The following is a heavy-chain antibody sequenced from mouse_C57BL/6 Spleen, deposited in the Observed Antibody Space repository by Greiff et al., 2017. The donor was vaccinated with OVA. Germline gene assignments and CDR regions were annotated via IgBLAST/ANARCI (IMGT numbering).Heavy chain of an antibody. CDR1: GYTFTDYN. CDR2: INPNNGGT. V-gene: IGHV1-18*01. J-gene: IGHJ4*01. CDR3: ARARVYYGSSYDYAMDY. Sequence: VHVKQSGPELVKPGASVKIPCKASGYTFTDYNMDWVKQSHGKSLEWIGDINPNNGGTIYNQKFKGKATLTVDKSSSTAYMELRSLTSEDTAVYYCARARVYYGSSYDYAMDYWGQGTSVTVSS. D-gene: IGHD1-1*01.